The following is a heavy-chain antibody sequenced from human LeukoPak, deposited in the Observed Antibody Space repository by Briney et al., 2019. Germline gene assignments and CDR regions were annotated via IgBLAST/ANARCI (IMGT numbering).Heavy chain of an antibody. J-gene: IGHJ3*02. CDR1: GFTFSSYS. CDR3: ARVGATGAFDI. V-gene: IGHV3-64*02. Sequence: GGSLRLSCAASGFTFSSYSMHWVRQAPGKGLEYVSAISTNGGNTYYADSVKGRFTTSRDNSKNTLYPQMGSLRAEDMAVFYCARVGATGAFDIWGQGTMVTVSS. D-gene: IGHD1-26*01. CDR2: ISTNGGNT.